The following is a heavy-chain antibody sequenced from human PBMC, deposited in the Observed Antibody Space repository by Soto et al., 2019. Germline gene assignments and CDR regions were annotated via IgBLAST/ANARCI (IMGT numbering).Heavy chain of an antibody. V-gene: IGHV4-34*01. Sequence: QVHLQQWGAGLLKSSETLSLTCAVSGGSFSGYYWSWIRQPPGKGLEWIGEINHSGITNYNPSLKSRVTISVDTSKNQFSLNLTSMTAADTAVYYCARGSVDDNFWSGYYSRFYYFDFWGQGTLVTVSS. CDR1: GGSFSGYY. CDR2: INHSGIT. J-gene: IGHJ4*02. CDR3: ARGSVDDNFWSGYYSRFYYFDF. D-gene: IGHD3-3*01.